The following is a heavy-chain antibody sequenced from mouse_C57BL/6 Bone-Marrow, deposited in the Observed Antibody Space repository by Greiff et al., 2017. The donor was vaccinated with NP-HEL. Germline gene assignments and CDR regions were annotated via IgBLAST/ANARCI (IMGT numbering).Heavy chain of an antibody. D-gene: IGHD1-1*01. J-gene: IGHJ2*01. CDR1: GYTFTNYW. CDR2: IYPGGGYT. CDR3: ARHYYGSSPYYFDY. V-gene: IGHV1-63*01. Sequence: VKLQESGAELVRPGTSVKMSCKASGYTFTNYWIGWAKQRPGHGLEWIGDIYPGGGYTNYNEKFKGKATLTADKSSSTAYMQFSSLTSEDSAIYYCARHYYGSSPYYFDYWGQGTTLTVSS.